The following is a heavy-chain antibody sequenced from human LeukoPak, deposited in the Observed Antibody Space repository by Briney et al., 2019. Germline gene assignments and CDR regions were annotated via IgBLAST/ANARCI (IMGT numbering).Heavy chain of an antibody. V-gene: IGHV4-34*01. CDR1: GGSFSGYY. J-gene: IGHJ5*02. Sequence: PSETLSLTCAVYGGSFSGYYWSWIRQPPGKGLEWIGEINHSGSTNYNPSLKSRVTISVDTSKNQFSLKLSSVTAADTAVYYCARRFSHGSGSYYTRYFWFDPWGQGTLVTVSS. CDR3: ARRFSHGSGSYYTRYFWFDP. D-gene: IGHD3-10*01. CDR2: INHSGST.